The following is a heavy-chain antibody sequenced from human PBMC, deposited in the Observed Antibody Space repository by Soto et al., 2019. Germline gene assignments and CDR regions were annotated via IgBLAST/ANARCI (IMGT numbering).Heavy chain of an antibody. CDR1: GGSISSGGYY. D-gene: IGHD4-17*01. V-gene: IGHV4-31*03. CDR2: IYYSGST. J-gene: IGHJ3*02. Sequence: QVQLQESGPGLVKPSQTLSLTCTVSGGSISSGGYYWSWIRQHPGKGLEWIGYIYYSGSTYYNPSLKSRDTTSVNTSKNKYPPKVSSDTAADTDVYYCARERINDLGDYGRGGDAFDIWGHGTMVTVSS. CDR3: ARERINDLGDYGRGGDAFDI.